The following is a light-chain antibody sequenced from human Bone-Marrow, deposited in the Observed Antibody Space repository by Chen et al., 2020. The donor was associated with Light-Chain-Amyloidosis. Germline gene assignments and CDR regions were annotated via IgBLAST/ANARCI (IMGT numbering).Light chain of an antibody. J-gene: IGKJ3*01. CDR2: GAS. CDR1: QSVSSSY. Sequence: EIVLTQSPGTLSLSPGASATLSCRASQSVSSSYLAWYQQKPGQAPRLLIYGASSRATGIPDRFSGSGSGTDFTLTISRLEPEDFAVYYCQQYGSSPFTCGPGIKVDIK. CDR3: QQYGSSPFT. V-gene: IGKV3-20*01.